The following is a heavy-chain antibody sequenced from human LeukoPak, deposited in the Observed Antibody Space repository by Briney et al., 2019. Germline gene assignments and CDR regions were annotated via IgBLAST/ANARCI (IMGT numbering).Heavy chain of an antibody. V-gene: IGHV1-18*01. D-gene: IGHD3-10*01. J-gene: IGHJ6*03. CDR3: ARGYGSGSYQGMIYYYYYYYMDV. CDR1: GYTFTSYG. Sequence: ASVKVSCKASGYTFTSYGISWVRQAPGQGLEWMGWISAYNGNTNYAQKLQGRVTMTTDTSTSTAYMELRSLRSDDTAVYYCARGYGSGSYQGMIYYYYYYYMDVWGKGTTVTVSS. CDR2: ISAYNGNT.